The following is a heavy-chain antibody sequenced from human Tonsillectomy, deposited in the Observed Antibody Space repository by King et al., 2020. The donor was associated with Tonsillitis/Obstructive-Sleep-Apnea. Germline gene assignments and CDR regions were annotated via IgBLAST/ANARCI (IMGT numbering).Heavy chain of an antibody. CDR2: IYYSGST. CDR1: GGSISSYY. V-gene: IGHV4-59*01. Sequence: QLQESGPGLVKPSETLSLTCTVSGGSISSYYWSWIRQPPGKGLEWIGYIYYSGSTNYNPSLKSRVTISVDTSKNQFSLKLSSVTAADTAVYYCARRSAYYDFWSGYYTGIRYFDLWGRGTLVTVSS. D-gene: IGHD3-3*01. CDR3: ARRSAYYDFWSGYYTGIRYFDL. J-gene: IGHJ2*01.